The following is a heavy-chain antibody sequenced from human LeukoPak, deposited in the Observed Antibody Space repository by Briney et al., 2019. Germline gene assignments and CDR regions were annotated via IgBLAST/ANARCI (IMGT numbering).Heavy chain of an antibody. J-gene: IGHJ5*02. D-gene: IGHD4-17*01. CDR2: INPNSGGT. CDR1: GYTFNDYY. Sequence: ASVKVSCKASGYTFNDYYIHWVRQAPGQGLEWMGWINPNSGGTTYAQNFQGRVTMTRDTSIGTAYLELSNLISDDTAVYYCARPNGDYYNWFDPWGQGTLVTVSS. CDR3: ARPNGDYYNWFDP. V-gene: IGHV1-2*02.